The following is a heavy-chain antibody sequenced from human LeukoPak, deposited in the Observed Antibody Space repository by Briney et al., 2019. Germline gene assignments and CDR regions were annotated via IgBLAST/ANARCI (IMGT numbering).Heavy chain of an antibody. CDR2: IYASGSS. CDR3: ARDGRGYASSWYFDL. CDR1: GGSISHYY. Sequence: SETLSLTCIVSGGSISHYYWSWVRQPAGKGLEWVGRIYASGSSDYNPSLESRVTMSIDTSKNQFSLRLSSVTAADTAMYYCARDGRGYASSWYFDLWGQGTLVTVSS. V-gene: IGHV4-4*07. J-gene: IGHJ4*02. D-gene: IGHD6-13*01.